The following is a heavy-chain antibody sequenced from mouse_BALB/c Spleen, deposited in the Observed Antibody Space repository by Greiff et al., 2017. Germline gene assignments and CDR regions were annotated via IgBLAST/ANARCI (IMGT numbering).Heavy chain of an antibody. J-gene: IGHJ4*01. V-gene: IGHV3-2*02. CDR1: GYSITSDYA. CDR2: ISYSGST. CDR3: ARSEDPYAMDY. Sequence: EVKLMESGPGLVKPSQSLSLTCTVTGYSITSDYAWNWIRQFPGNKLEWMGYISYSGSTSYNPSLNSRISITRDTSKNQFFLQLNSVTTEDTATYYCARSEDPYAMDYWGQGTSVTVSS.